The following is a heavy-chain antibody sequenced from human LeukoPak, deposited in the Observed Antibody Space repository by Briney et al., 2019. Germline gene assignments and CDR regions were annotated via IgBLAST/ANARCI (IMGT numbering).Heavy chain of an antibody. J-gene: IGHJ4*02. CDR2: IKQDGGRI. V-gene: IGHV3-7*01. Sequence: SGGSLRLSCAASEFTFSSYWMSWVRQAPGKGLEWVANIKQDGGRIYYLESVKGRFTVSRDNAKNSLYLQMNSLRAEDTAVYYCARLGARQMLEYWGQGTLVTVSS. D-gene: IGHD4-17*01. CDR1: EFTFSSYW. CDR3: ARLGARQMLEY.